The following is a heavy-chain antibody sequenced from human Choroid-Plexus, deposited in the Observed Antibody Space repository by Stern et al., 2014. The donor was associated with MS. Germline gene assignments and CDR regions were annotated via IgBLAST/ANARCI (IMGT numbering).Heavy chain of an antibody. V-gene: IGHV3-30*18. J-gene: IGHJ5*02. CDR2: VSYDGNNK. CDR1: GFTFGSCA. CDR3: AKDRQYLTYFFDH. D-gene: IGHD2/OR15-2a*01. Sequence: VQLVESGGGVVQPGRPLRLSCVASGFTFGSCAMHWVRPAPGQGLEWGAGVSYDGNNKYYADSVKGRFTISRDNSQNTLYMQMSSLRPEDTAVYYCAKDRQYLTYFFDHWGQGSLVTVSS.